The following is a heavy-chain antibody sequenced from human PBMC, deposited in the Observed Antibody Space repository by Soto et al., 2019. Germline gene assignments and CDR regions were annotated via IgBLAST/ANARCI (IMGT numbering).Heavy chain of an antibody. CDR1: GDSIRSYY. J-gene: IGHJ6*02. V-gene: IGHV4-59*01. Sequence: SDTLSLTCTVSGDSIRSYYWTWIRQPPGKGLELIGYIYYSGSTRYDPSLKSRVTISVDMSKNQFSLKLSSVIAADTAVYYCARAYGGFDNGLDVWGQGTAVTVSS. D-gene: IGHD5-12*01. CDR2: IYYSGST. CDR3: ARAYGGFDNGLDV.